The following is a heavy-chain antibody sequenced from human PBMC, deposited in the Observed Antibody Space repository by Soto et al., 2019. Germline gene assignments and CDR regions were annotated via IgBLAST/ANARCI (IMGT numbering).Heavy chain of an antibody. Sequence: GGSLRLSCAASGFTFNNYGMHWVRQAPGKGLEWVAVIWYDGSDKYFADSVKGRFTISRDNAKNSLYLQMNSLRAEDTAVYYCARDDSSGSLGGAFDIWGQGTMVTVSS. D-gene: IGHD3-22*01. CDR3: ARDDSSGSLGGAFDI. J-gene: IGHJ3*02. V-gene: IGHV3-33*01. CDR1: GFTFNNYG. CDR2: IWYDGSDK.